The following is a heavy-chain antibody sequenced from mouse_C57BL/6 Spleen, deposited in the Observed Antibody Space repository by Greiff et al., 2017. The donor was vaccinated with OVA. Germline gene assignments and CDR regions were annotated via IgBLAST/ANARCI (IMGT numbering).Heavy chain of an antibody. CDR2: IDPSDSET. Sequence: QVQLQQPGAELVRPGSSVKLSCKASGYTFTSYWMHWVKQRPIQGLEWIGNIDPSDSETHYNQKFKDKATLTVDKSSSTAYMQLSSLTSEDSAVYYCARGPPHKTTAQVFAYWGQGTLVTVAA. D-gene: IGHD3-2*02. CDR3: ARGPPHKTTAQVFAY. CDR1: GYTFTSYW. J-gene: IGHJ3*01. V-gene: IGHV1-52*01.